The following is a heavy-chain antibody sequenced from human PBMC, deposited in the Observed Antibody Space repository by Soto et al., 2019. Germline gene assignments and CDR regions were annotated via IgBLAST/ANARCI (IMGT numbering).Heavy chain of an antibody. CDR2: IRSKAKSYAT. V-gene: IGHV3-73*02. D-gene: IGHD3-10*01. Sequence: EVQLVESGGGLVQPGGSLKLSCAAPGFTFSGSARTWARRASGKGREWVGRIRSKAKSYATAYAASVKGRFTISRDDSKNTAYLQMNSLKTEDTAVYYCTRREEYPGGYYGMDVW. CDR1: GFTFSGSA. CDR3: TRREEYPGGYYGMDV. J-gene: IGHJ6*01.